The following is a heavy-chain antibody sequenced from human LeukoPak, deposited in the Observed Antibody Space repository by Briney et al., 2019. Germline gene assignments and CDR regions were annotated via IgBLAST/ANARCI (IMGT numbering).Heavy chain of an antibody. J-gene: IGHJ4*02. Sequence: ASVKVSFKASGYTFTSYDISWVRQAPGQGLEWMGWISAYNGNTNYAQELQGRVTMTTDTSTNTAYMELRSLRSDDTAVYYCARDHLGATHYFGFWGQGTLVTVSS. D-gene: IGHD1-26*01. CDR1: GYTFTSYD. CDR2: ISAYNGNT. V-gene: IGHV1-18*01. CDR3: ARDHLGATHYFGF.